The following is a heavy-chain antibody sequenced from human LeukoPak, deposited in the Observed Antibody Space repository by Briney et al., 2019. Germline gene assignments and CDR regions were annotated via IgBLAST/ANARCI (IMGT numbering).Heavy chain of an antibody. J-gene: IGHJ3*02. V-gene: IGHV4-31*03. Sequence: PSETLSLTCTVSGGSISSGGYYWSWIRQHPGKGLEWIGYIYYSGSTYYNPSLKSRVTISVDTSKNQFSLKLSSVTAADTAVYYCARWRWLQRDAFDIWGQGTMVTVSS. CDR1: GGSISSGGYY. CDR3: ARWRWLQRDAFDI. D-gene: IGHD5-24*01. CDR2: IYYSGST.